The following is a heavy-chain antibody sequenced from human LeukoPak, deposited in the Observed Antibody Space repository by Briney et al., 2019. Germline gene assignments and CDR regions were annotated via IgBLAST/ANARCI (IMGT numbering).Heavy chain of an antibody. CDR3: ARAKPLTTADY. Sequence: PGGSLRLSCAASGFTFSSYSMNWVRQAPGKGLEWVSSISSSSSYIYYADLVKGRFTISRDNAKNSLYLQMNSLRAEDTAVYYCARAKPLTTADYWGQGTLVTVSS. CDR2: ISSSSSYI. CDR1: GFTFSSYS. D-gene: IGHD4-17*01. V-gene: IGHV3-21*01. J-gene: IGHJ4*02.